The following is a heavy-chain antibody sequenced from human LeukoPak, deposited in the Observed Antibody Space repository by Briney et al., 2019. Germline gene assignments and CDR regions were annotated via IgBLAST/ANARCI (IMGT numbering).Heavy chain of an antibody. CDR1: GFTFSIYW. CDR3: ARGGETSNWYPGYFDY. Sequence: GGSLRLSCAASGFTFSIYWVHWVRQAPGKGPVWVSRIKSDGSSTRFADSVQGRFTISRDNGKNTLYLQMNSLRAEDTAVYYCARGGETSNWYPGYFDYRGQGALVTVSS. D-gene: IGHD6-13*01. V-gene: IGHV3-74*01. J-gene: IGHJ4*02. CDR2: IKSDGSST.